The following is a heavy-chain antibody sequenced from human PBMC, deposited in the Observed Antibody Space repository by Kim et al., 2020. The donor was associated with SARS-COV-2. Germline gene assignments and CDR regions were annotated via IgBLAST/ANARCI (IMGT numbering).Heavy chain of an antibody. CDR2: SRNKAKSYTP. J-gene: IGHJ4*02. CDR1: GFTFSDHF. D-gene: IGHD2-2*01. Sequence: GGSLRLSCAASGFTFSDHFMDWVRQAPGKGLEWLGRSRNKAKSYTPEYAASVKGRFTISRDDSKNSLYLQMSSLQTEDTAVYYCALGYCNNTRCHSFDSSRQGTLVPVSS. CDR3: ALGYCNNTRCHSFDS. V-gene: IGHV3-72*01.